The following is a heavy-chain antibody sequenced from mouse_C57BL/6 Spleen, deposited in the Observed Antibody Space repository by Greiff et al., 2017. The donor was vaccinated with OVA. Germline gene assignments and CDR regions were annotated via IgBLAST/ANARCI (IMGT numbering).Heavy chain of an antibody. CDR1: GFTFSDYG. CDR3: ARPAGYYAMDY. D-gene: IGHD1-2*01. V-gene: IGHV5-17*01. Sequence: EVNLVESGGGLVKPGGSLKLSCAASGFTFSDYGMHWVRQAPEKGLEWVAYISSGSSTIYYADTVKGRFTISRDNAKNTLFLQMTSLRSEDTAMYYCARPAGYYAMDYWGQGTSVTVSS. CDR2: ISSGSSTI. J-gene: IGHJ4*01.